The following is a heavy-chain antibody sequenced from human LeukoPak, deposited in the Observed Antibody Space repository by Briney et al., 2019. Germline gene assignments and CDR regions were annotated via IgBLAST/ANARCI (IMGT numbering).Heavy chain of an antibody. CDR2: ISSSSSYI. V-gene: IGHV3-21*01. D-gene: IGHD3-10*01. Sequence: GGSLRLSCAASAFTFSSYTMNWVRQAPGKGLEWVSSISSSSSYIHYVDSVKGRFTISRDNAKNSLYLQMNSLRAEDTAVYYCAKDLGRVVRGVITYWGQGTLVTVSS. CDR1: AFTFSSYT. J-gene: IGHJ4*02. CDR3: AKDLGRVVRGVITY.